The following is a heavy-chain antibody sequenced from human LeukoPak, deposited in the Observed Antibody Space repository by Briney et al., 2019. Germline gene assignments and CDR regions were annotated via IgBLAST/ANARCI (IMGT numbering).Heavy chain of an antibody. D-gene: IGHD3-3*01. CDR1: GFTFHDYA. V-gene: IGHV3-9*01. Sequence: GGSLRLSCAASGFTFHDYAMHWVRQAPGKGLEWVSGISWNSGSIGYADSVKGRFTISRDNAKNSLYLQMSTLRAEDTAVYYCAKDSQYYDFWSRYNYYYYYYMDVWGKGTTVTVSS. CDR3: AKDSQYYDFWSRYNYYYYYYMDV. CDR2: ISWNSGSI. J-gene: IGHJ6*03.